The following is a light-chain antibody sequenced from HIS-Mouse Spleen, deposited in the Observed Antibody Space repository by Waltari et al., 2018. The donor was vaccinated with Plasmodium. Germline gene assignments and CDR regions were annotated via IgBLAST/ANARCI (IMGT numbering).Light chain of an antibody. J-gene: IGLJ3*02. CDR2: EDS. CDR1: ALPTKY. V-gene: IGLV3-10*01. Sequence: SYELTQPPSVPVSPGQTARNTCPGDALPTKYSYWYQQKSGKAPVLVIYEDSKRPSGIPERFSGSSSGTMATLTISGAQVEDEADYYCYSTDSSGNHRVFGGGTKLTVL. CDR3: YSTDSSGNHRV.